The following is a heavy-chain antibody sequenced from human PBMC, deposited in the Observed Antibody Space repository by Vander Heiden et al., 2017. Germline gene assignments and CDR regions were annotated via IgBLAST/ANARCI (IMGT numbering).Heavy chain of an antibody. J-gene: IGHJ2*01. CDR1: EFTFRHYA. CDR3: ARGNDYSNFDWFFDL. Sequence: EMKLLESGGGLVQPGGSLRLSCAASEFTFRHYAMSWVRQAPGQGLEWVSTISPSGRSTYYADSVKGRFTISRDNSKNTLSLQMNSLRAEDTAVYYCARGNDYSNFDWFFDLWGRGTLITVSS. V-gene: IGHV3-23*01. CDR2: ISPSGRST. D-gene: IGHD4-4*01.